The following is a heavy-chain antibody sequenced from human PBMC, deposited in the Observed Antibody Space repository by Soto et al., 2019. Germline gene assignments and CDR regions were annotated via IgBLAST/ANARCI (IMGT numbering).Heavy chain of an antibody. D-gene: IGHD3-3*01. CDR1: GFSLSTSRVG. J-gene: IGHJ5*02. Sequence: QITLKESGPTLVKPTQTLTLTCTFSGFSLSTSRVGVGWIRQSPGKALEWLALIYWDDDKRYSPSLKSRLTITKDTSRNRVGRTGSSMEAGGRAAYDCTRLIVGVEMNFDPWGQGTLVTVSS. V-gene: IGHV2-5*02. CDR2: IYWDDDK. CDR3: TRLIVGVEMNFDP.